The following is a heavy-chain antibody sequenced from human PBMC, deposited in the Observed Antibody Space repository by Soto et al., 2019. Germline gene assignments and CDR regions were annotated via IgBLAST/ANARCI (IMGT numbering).Heavy chain of an antibody. CDR2: INHSGTT. CDR1: GGSFRGYY. J-gene: IGHJ4*02. CDR3: ARADGREFDY. V-gene: IGHV4-34*01. Sequence: QVQLQQWGAGLLKPSETLSLTCAVYGGSFRGYYWSWIRQPPGKGLEWIGEINHSGTTNYNPSLKSRVTISVDTSKNQFSLKLSSVTAADTAVYYCARADGREFDYWGQGTLVTVSS. D-gene: IGHD2-15*01.